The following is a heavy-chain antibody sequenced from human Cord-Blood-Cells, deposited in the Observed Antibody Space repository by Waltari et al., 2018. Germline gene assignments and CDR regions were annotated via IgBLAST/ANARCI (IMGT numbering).Heavy chain of an antibody. V-gene: IGHV4-59*08. Sequence: QVQLQESGPGLVKPSETLSLTCTVSGGSISSYYWSWIRQPPGKGLEWIGYIYYSGSTNSNPALKSRVTISVDTSKNQFSLKLGSVTAADTAVYYCARQAYRVAVAGTEYWFDPWGQGTLVTVSS. J-gene: IGHJ5*02. CDR2: IYYSGST. CDR3: ARQAYRVAVAGTEYWFDP. CDR1: GGSISSYY. D-gene: IGHD6-19*01.